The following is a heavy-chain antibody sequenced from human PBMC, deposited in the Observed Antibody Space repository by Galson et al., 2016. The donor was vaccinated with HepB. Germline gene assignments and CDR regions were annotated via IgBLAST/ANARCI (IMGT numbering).Heavy chain of an antibody. D-gene: IGHD7-27*01. V-gene: IGHV6-1*01. CDR2: TYYRSKWYN. Sequence: CAISGDSVSRISLAWNWIRQSPSRGLEWLGRTYYRSKWYNDYAASVKSRISINPDTSKNQFTLHLNSVTPEATAVYYCARDYWGFFDYWGQGTLVTVSS. J-gene: IGHJ4*02. CDR3: ARDYWGFFDY. CDR1: GDSVSRISLA.